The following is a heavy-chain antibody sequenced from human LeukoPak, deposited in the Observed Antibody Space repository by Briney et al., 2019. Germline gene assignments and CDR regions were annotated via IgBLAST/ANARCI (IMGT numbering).Heavy chain of an antibody. CDR2: IYPGDSDT. CDR3: ARLPQGATKWFDP. V-gene: IGHV5-51*01. D-gene: IGHD1-26*01. CDR1: GYSFTSYW. Sequence: GQSLKISCKGSGYSFTSYWIGWVRQMPGKGLEWMGIIYPGDSDTRYSPSFQGQVTISADKSISTAYLQWNSLKASDTAMYYCARLPQGATKWFDPWGQGTLVTVAS. J-gene: IGHJ5*02.